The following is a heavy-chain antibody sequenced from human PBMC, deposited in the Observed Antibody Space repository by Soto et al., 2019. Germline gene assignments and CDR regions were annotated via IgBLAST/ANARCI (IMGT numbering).Heavy chain of an antibody. Sequence: PVGSLRLSCAASGFRFSDHYMTWIRQAPGKGLEWVSKISGDGATIYYADSVKGRFTVSRDNAKNSVYLQMNSLRAEDTAVYYCARDQVLRFLEWLRDPPGYYYGMDVWGQGTTVTVSS. J-gene: IGHJ6*02. CDR3: ARDQVLRFLEWLRDPPGYYYGMDV. CDR1: GFRFSDHY. CDR2: ISGDGATI. V-gene: IGHV3-11*01. D-gene: IGHD3-3*01.